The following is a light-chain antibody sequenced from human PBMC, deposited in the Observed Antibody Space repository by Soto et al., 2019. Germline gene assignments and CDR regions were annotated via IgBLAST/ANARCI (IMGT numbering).Light chain of an antibody. J-gene: IGLJ2*01. CDR2: EVT. CDR1: SSDVGIYDY. CDR3: SSFSSDSTPLV. V-gene: IGLV2-14*01. Sequence: QSALTQPASVSGSPGQSISISCTGTSSDVGIYDYVSWYQHHPGNAPKLMFYEVTNRPAGVSNRFSGSKSGNTASLTISGLPAEDEDDYYCSSFSSDSTPLVFGGGTKLTVL.